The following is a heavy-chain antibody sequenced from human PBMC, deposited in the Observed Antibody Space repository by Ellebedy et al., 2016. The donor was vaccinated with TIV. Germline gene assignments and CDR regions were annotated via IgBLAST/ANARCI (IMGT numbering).Heavy chain of an antibody. Sequence: MPGGSLRLSCTVSDSPISRYYWSWIRQPPGKGLEWIGYIYYSGSTNYNPSLKSRVTISVDTSKNQFSLKLNSVTAADTAVYYCASTKNWEKSEGWFDPWGQGTLVTVSS. J-gene: IGHJ5*02. V-gene: IGHV4-59*01. CDR2: IYYSGST. D-gene: IGHD7-27*01. CDR1: DSPISRYY. CDR3: ASTKNWEKSEGWFDP.